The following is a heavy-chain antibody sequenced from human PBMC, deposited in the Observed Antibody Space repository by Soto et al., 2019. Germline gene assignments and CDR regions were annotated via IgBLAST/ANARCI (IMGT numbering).Heavy chain of an antibody. Sequence: QVQLQQWGAGLLKPSETLSLTCAVCGGSFSGYYWSWIRQPPGKGLEWIGEINHSGSTNYNPSLKNRVTISVDTAKNQFSLKLSSVTAADTAVYYCARLYCYGRYYYYYYMDVWGKGTTVTVSS. J-gene: IGHJ6*03. CDR3: ARLYCYGRYYYYYYMDV. D-gene: IGHD5-18*01. CDR2: INHSGST. V-gene: IGHV4-34*01. CDR1: GGSFSGYY.